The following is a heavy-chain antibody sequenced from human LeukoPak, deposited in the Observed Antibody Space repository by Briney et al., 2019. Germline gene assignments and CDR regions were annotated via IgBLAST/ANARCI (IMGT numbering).Heavy chain of an antibody. CDR1: GFTFSSYA. V-gene: IGHV3-23*01. J-gene: IGHJ6*02. Sequence: PGRSLRLSCAASGFTFSSYAMHWVRQAPGKGLEWVSAISGSGGSTYYADSVKGRFTISRDNSKNTLYLQMNSLRAEDTAVYYCAKGYDFWSAHAMDAWGQGTTVTVSS. D-gene: IGHD3-3*01. CDR2: ISGSGGST. CDR3: AKGYDFWSAHAMDA.